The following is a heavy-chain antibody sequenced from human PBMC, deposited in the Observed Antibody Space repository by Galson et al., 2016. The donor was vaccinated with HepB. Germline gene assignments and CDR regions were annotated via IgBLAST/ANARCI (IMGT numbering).Heavy chain of an antibody. CDR3: ARDYAGGDY. CDR2: ISPSGGSA. D-gene: IGHD2-8*02. CDR1: GYTLTSYY. V-gene: IGHV1-46*01. Sequence: SVKVSCKAFGYTLTSYYMHWVRQAPGQGLEWLGVISPSGGSAAYAQQFQGRVTMTRDTSTSTVFMELSSLRSEDTAVYYCARDYAGGDYWGQGTLVTVSS. J-gene: IGHJ4*02.